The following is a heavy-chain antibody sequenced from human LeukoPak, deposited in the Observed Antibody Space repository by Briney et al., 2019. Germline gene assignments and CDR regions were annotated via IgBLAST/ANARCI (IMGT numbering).Heavy chain of an antibody. CDR3: ARPPSRGYSSSFEY. J-gene: IGHJ4*02. D-gene: IGHD2-2*03. CDR2: IYPDESNI. Sequence: GESLKISCKGSGYRFPTYWIAWVRQMPGKGLERMGIIYPDESNIRYSPSFQGQVTISADKSISTAYLQWTSLKASDTAMYYCARPPSRGYSSSFEYWGQGTLVTVSS. CDR1: GYRFPTYW. V-gene: IGHV5-51*01.